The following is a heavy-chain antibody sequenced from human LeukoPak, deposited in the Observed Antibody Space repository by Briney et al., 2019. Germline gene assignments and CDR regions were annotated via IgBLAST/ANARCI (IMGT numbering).Heavy chain of an antibody. CDR1: GFTFSSYG. V-gene: IGHV3-30*18. D-gene: IGHD5-12*01. Sequence: GRSLRLSCAASGFTFSSYGMHWVRQAPGKGLEWVAVISYDGSNKYYADSVKGRFTISRDNSKNTLYLQMNSLRAEDTAVYYCAKGYSGYDYRLWYYYGMDVWGQGTTVTVSS. J-gene: IGHJ6*02. CDR3: AKGYSGYDYRLWYYYGMDV. CDR2: ISYDGSNK.